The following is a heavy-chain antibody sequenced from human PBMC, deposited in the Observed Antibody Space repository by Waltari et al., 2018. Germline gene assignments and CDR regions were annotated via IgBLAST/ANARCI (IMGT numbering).Heavy chain of an antibody. D-gene: IGHD2-2*01. J-gene: IGHJ5*02. CDR1: GCTLSHSW. V-gene: IGHV3-74*01. CDR3: TRTRYCSTTSCQVDWFDP. CDR2: INGDGGST. Sequence: EVQLVESGGGLVQPGGSLRLSCAASGCTLSHSWMHWVRQAPGKGLVWVSRINGDGGSTSYADFAKGRFTISRDNANNMLYLQMNSLRAEDTAVYYCTRTRYCSTTSCQVDWFDPWGQGTLVTVSS.